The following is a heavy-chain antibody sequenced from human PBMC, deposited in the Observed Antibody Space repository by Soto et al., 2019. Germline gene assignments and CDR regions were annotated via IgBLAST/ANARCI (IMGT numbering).Heavy chain of an antibody. D-gene: IGHD5-18*01. CDR3: AKDPARDVDTATRYYYYYMDV. J-gene: IGHJ6*03. Sequence: SMTLSYASSSFNAKSDRTHRVPYCACKGLEWVAVISYDGSNKYYADSVKGRFTISRDNSKNTLYLQMNSLRAEDTAVYYCAKDPARDVDTATRYYYYYMDVWGKGT. CDR2: ISYDGSNK. V-gene: IGHV3-30*18. CDR1: SFNAKSDR.